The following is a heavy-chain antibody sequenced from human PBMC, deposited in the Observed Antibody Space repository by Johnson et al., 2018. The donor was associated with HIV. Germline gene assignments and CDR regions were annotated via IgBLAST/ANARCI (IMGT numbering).Heavy chain of an antibody. CDR2: INWNGGNT. CDR3: ARARGYNFWGGYSKGGSFDI. Sequence: VQLVESGGGVVRPGGSLRLSCAASGFTFNDYAMSWVRLAPGKGLEWVSGINWNGGNTGYADSVNGRFTISRENAKNSLYLQMNSLRADDTALYYCARARGYNFWGGYSKGGSFDIWGQGTMVTVSS. D-gene: IGHD3-3*01. CDR1: GFTFNDYA. J-gene: IGHJ3*02. V-gene: IGHV3-20*04.